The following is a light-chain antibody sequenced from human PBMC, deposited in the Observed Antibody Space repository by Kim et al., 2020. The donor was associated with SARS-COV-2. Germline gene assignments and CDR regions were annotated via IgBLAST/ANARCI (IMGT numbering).Light chain of an antibody. CDR3: SSYTSSSTQV. J-gene: IGLJ1*01. CDR2: GVS. V-gene: IGLV2-14*03. CDR1: STDVGGYSY. Sequence: GQSITIPCTGSSTDVGGYSYVSWYQQHPGKAPKLMIYGVSNRPSGVSNRFSGSKSGNTASLTISGLQAEDEADYYCSSYTSSSTQVFGTGTKVTVL.